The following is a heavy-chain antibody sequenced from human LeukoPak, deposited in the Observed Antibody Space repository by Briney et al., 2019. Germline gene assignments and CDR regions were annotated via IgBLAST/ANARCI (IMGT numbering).Heavy chain of an antibody. V-gene: IGHV1-46*01. CDR2: INPSGGST. CDR3: AGQYGSGSYYNPYYLDY. Sequence: GASVKVPCKASGYTFTSYYMHWVRQAPGQGLEWMGIINPSGGSTSYAQKFQGRVTMTRDTSISTAYMELSRLRSDDTAVYYCAGQYGSGSYYNPYYLDYWGQGTLVTVSS. D-gene: IGHD3-10*01. CDR1: GYTFTSYY. J-gene: IGHJ4*02.